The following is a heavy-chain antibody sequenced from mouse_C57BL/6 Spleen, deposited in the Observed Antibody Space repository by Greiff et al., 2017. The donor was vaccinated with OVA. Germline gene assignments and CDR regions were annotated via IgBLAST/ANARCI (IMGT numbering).Heavy chain of an antibody. V-gene: IGHV1-61*01. CDR1: GYTFTSYW. Sequence: QLQQPGAELVRPGSSVKLSCKASGYTFTSYWMDWVKQRPGQGLEWIGNIYPSDSETHYNQKFKDKATLTVDKSSSTAYMQLSSLTSEDSAVYYCARGEAQATSALAYWGQGTLVTVSA. J-gene: IGHJ3*01. D-gene: IGHD3-2*02. CDR3: ARGEAQATSALAY. CDR2: IYPSDSET.